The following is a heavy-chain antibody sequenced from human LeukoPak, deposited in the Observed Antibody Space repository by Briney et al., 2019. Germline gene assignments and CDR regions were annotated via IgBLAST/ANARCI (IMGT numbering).Heavy chain of an antibody. CDR1: GYSFTTYW. Sequence: GESLKISCKGSGYSFTTYWIGWVRQMPGKGLEWMGIIYPGDSDTRYSPSFQGQVTMSADKSISTAYVQWSSLKASDTAMYYCARIRGASLSESYFDNWGQGTLVTVSS. D-gene: IGHD3-16*01. V-gene: IGHV5-51*01. CDR2: IYPGDSDT. J-gene: IGHJ4*02. CDR3: ARIRGASLSESYFDN.